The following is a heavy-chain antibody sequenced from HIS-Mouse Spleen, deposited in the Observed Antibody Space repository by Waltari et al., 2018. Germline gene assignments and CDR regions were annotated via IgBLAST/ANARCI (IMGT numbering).Heavy chain of an antibody. CDR1: GFTFSSYW. CDR2: SNSEGSST. V-gene: IGHV3-74*01. J-gene: IGHJ3*02. Sequence: EVQLVESGGGLVQPGGSLRLSCAASGFTFSSYWMHWVRQAPGKGLVGVARSNSEGSSTSYADSVKGRFTISRDNAKNTLYLQMNSLRAEDTAVYYCARDLELDAFDIWGQGTMVTVSS. D-gene: IGHD1-1*01. CDR3: ARDLELDAFDI.